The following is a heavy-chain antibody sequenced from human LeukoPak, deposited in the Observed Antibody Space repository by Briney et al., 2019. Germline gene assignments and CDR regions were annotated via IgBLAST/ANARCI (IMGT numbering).Heavy chain of an antibody. CDR3: ARDDLAAAAFDY. V-gene: IGHV3-30*14. Sequence: GGSLRLSCAASGFTFSSYAMHWVRQAPGKGLEWVAVISYDGSNKYYADSVKGRFTISRDNSKNTLYLQMNSLRAEDTAVYYCARDDLAAAAFDYWGQGTLVTVSS. D-gene: IGHD6-13*01. J-gene: IGHJ4*02. CDR2: ISYDGSNK. CDR1: GFTFSSYA.